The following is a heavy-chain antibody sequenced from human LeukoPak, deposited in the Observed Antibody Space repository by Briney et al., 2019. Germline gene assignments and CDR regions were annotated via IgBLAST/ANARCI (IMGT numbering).Heavy chain of an antibody. CDR2: IYYSGST. D-gene: IGHD3-22*01. CDR3: ASSPIITMIGVVRFDY. Sequence: SETLSLTCTVSGGSISSSSYYWGWIRQPPGKGLEWIGSIYYSGSTYYNPSLKSRVTISVDTSKNQFSLKLSAVTAADTAVYYCASSPIITMIGVVRFDYWGQGTLVTVSS. CDR1: GGSISSSSYY. V-gene: IGHV4-39*01. J-gene: IGHJ4*02.